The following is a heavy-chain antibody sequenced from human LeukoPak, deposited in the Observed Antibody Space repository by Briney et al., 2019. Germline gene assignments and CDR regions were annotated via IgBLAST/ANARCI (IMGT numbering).Heavy chain of an antibody. Sequence: VASVKVSCKASGYTFTSYAMHWVRQAPGQRLEWMGWINAGNGNTKYSQKFQGRVTITRDTSASTAYMELSSLRSEDTAVYYCARGEQLVGPTEGGALGFDYWGQGTLVTVSS. CDR1: GYTFTSYA. D-gene: IGHD6-13*01. V-gene: IGHV1-3*01. J-gene: IGHJ4*02. CDR2: INAGNGNT. CDR3: ARGEQLVGPTEGGALGFDY.